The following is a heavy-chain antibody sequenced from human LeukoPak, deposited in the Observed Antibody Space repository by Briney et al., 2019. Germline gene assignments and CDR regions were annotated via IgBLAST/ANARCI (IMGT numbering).Heavy chain of an antibody. Sequence: PSETLSLTCAVYIGSFSGHYWSWIRQPPGKGLEWIGEINHSGSTNYNPSLKSRVTISVDTSKNQFSLKLSSVTAADTAVYYCARRSAPMIDYWGQGTLVTVSS. V-gene: IGHV4-34*01. J-gene: IGHJ4*02. CDR1: IGSFSGHY. D-gene: IGHD6-25*01. CDR3: ARRSAPMIDY. CDR2: INHSGST.